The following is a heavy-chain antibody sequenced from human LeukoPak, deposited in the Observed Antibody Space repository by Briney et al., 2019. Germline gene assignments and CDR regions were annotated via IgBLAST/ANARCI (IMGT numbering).Heavy chain of an antibody. J-gene: IGHJ4*02. V-gene: IGHV3-30*02. D-gene: IGHD6-13*01. CDR1: GFTFSSYG. CDR2: IRYDGSNK. CDR3: AREVHAAVTDFDY. Sequence: GGSLRLSCAASGFTFSSYGMHWVRQAPGKGLEWVAFIRYDGSNKYYADSVKGRFTISRDNARNSLYLQMSSLRAEDTAVYYCAREVHAAVTDFDYWGQGTLVTVSS.